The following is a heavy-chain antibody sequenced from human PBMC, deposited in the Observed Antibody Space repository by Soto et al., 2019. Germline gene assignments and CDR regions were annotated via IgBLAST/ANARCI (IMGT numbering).Heavy chain of an antibody. CDR3: ARDRVGELQYYYYYYGMDV. CDR2: INSDGSST. Sequence: GGSLRLSCAASGFTFSSYWMHWVRQAPGKGLVWVSRINSDGSSTSYADSVKGRFTISRDNAKNTLYLQMNSLRAEDTAVYYCARDRVGELQYYYYYYGMDVWGQGTTVTVSS. V-gene: IGHV3-74*01. J-gene: IGHJ6*02. CDR1: GFTFSSYW. D-gene: IGHD3-10*01.